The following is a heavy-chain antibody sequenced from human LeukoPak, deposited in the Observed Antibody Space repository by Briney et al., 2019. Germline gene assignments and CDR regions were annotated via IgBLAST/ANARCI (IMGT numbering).Heavy chain of an antibody. D-gene: IGHD6-6*01. CDR3: AREEYSSSSWYYMDV. CDR1: GFTFSSYW. Sequence: GGSLRLSCAASGFTFSSYWMHWVRQAPGKGLVWVSRINSDGSSTSYADSVKGRFTISRDNAKNSLYLQMNSLRAEDTAVYYCAREEYSSSSWYYMDVWGKGTTVTVSS. V-gene: IGHV3-74*01. CDR2: INSDGSST. J-gene: IGHJ6*03.